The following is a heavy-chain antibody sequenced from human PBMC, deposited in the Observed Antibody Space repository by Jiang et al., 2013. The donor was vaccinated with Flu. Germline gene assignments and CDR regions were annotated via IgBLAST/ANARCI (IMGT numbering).Heavy chain of an antibody. Sequence: GAEVKKPGDSLKISCKGSGYSFTSYWIGWVRQMPGKGLEWMAIIYPVDSDTRYSPSFQGQVTIPADKSISTAYLQWSSLKASDTAMYYCARQACSGGSCYPTDYWGQGTLVTVSS. V-gene: IGHV5-51*01. J-gene: IGHJ4*02. D-gene: IGHD2-15*01. CDR2: IYPVDSDT. CDR1: GYSFTSYW. CDR3: ARQACSGGSCYPTDY.